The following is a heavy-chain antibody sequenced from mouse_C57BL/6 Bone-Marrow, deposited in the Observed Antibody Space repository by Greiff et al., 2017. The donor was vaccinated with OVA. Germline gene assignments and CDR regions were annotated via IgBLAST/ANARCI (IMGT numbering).Heavy chain of an antibody. CDR1: GYTFTSYT. V-gene: IGHV1-4*01. Sequence: VHLVESGAELARPGASVKMSCKASGYTFTSYTMHWVKQRPGQGLEWIGYINPSSGYTKYNQKFKDKATLTADKSSSTAYLQLSSLTSEDSAVYYCARSWFAYWGQGTLVTVSA. J-gene: IGHJ3*01. CDR3: ARSWFAY. CDR2: INPSSGYT.